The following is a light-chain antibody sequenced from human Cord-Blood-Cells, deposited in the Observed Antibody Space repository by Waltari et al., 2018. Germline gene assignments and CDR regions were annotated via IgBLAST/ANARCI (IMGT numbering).Light chain of an antibody. CDR3: CSYAGSSTFV. CDR1: SSDVGRYNL. CDR2: EGS. Sequence: QSALTQPASASGSPGQSITISCTVTSSDVGRYNLVSWYQQHPGKAPKLMIYEGSKRPSGVSNRFSGSKSGNTASLTISVLQAEDEADYYCCSYAGSSTFVFGTGTKVTVL. V-gene: IGLV2-23*03. J-gene: IGLJ1*01.